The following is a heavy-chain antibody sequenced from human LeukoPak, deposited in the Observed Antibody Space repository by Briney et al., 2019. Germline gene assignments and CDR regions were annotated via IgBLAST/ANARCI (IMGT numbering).Heavy chain of an antibody. CDR3: ARDLDYYDSTWFDP. Sequence: SETLSLTCTVPGGSISSSTYCWGWIRQPPGKGLEWIGSITYSGNTYYNPSLQSRVTISVDTSKNQFSLKLISVTAADTAVYYCARDLDYYDSTWFDPWGQGTLVTVSS. CDR2: ITYSGNT. V-gene: IGHV4-39*07. CDR1: GGSISSSTYC. D-gene: IGHD3-22*01. J-gene: IGHJ5*02.